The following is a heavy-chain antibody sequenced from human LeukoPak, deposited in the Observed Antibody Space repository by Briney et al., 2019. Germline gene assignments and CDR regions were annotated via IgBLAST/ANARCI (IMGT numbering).Heavy chain of an antibody. CDR1: GFTFSSYA. J-gene: IGHJ6*03. V-gene: IGHV3-23*01. D-gene: IGHD3-10*01. Sequence: PGGSLTLSPAASGFTFSSYAMSWVRQAPGKGLEWVSPISGSGGSTYYADSVKGRFTISRDNSKNTLFLQMNSLRAEDTAVYYCAKEGSGSGSELYREVWGAGTPVSVSS. CDR2: ISGSGGST. CDR3: AKEGSGSGSELYREV.